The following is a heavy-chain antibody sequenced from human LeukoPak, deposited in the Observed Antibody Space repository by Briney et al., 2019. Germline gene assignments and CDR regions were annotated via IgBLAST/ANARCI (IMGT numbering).Heavy chain of an antibody. D-gene: IGHD1-26*01. CDR1: GFPLRTSH. J-gene: IGHJ4*02. CDR3: ARAAGRDTTSGLDFDY. Sequence: PGGPLRLSCGASGFPLRTSHMNWVRQAPGKGLEWVSYISSSSDTIYYADSVKGRFTISRDNAKNSLFLQMNSLRAGDTAVYYCARAAGRDTTSGLDFDYWGQGILVTVSS. CDR2: ISSSSDTI. V-gene: IGHV3-48*01.